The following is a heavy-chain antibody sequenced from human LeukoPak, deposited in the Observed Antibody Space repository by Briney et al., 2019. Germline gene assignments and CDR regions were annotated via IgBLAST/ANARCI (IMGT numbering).Heavy chain of an antibody. V-gene: IGHV3-13*04. CDR1: GFTFSIYA. Sequence: PGGSLRLSCAASGFTFSIYAMHWVRQAPGKGLEWVSAICTAADTYYSGSVKGRFTISREKAKNSLYLQMNSLRAGDTAVYYCARVRRLQNYFYGMEVWGQGTTVTVS. CDR2: ICTAADT. D-gene: IGHD5-12*01. CDR3: ARVRRLQNYFYGMEV. J-gene: IGHJ6*02.